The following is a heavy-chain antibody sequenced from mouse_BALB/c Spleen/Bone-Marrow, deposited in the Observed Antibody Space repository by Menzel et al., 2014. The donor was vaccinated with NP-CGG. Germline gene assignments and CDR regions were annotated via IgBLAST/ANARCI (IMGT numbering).Heavy chain of an antibody. CDR3: ARGGNWEDFDY. D-gene: IGHD4-1*01. CDR2: ISSGRSTI. CDR1: GFTFSSFG. Sequence: EVKLVESGGGLVQPGGSRKLSCAASGFTFSSFGMHWVRQAPERGLEWVAYISSGRSTIFYADTVKGRFTISRDNPKNTLFLQMTSLRSEDTAMYYCARGGNWEDFDYWGQGTTLTVSS. J-gene: IGHJ2*01. V-gene: IGHV5-17*02.